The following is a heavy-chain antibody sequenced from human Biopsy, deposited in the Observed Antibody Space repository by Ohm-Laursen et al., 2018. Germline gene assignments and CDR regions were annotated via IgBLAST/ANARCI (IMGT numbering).Heavy chain of an antibody. CDR2: IYYSGST. CDR3: ASRGLVMASDYYFDD. J-gene: IGHJ4*02. CDR1: GVYISDYY. D-gene: IGHD3/OR15-3a*01. V-gene: IGHV4-59*08. Sequence: TLSLTCGVSGVYISDYYWSWIWQPPGRGLEWVGSIYYSGSTNYNPSLKSRVTISADTSKSQLSLHLTSVTAADTAVYYCASRGLVMASDYYFDDWGQGTLVTVSS.